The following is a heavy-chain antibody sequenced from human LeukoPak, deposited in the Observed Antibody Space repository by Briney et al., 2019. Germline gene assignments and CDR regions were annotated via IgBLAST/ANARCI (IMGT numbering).Heavy chain of an antibody. Sequence: ASVKVSCKTSGYNFASYGIGWVRQAPGQGLEWVGRISPYNGYTNSAQKLQGRVTMTTDTSTSTAYMELRSLRSDDTAVYYCARGQWNDFWSGYYYWGQGTLVTVSS. CDR3: ARGQWNDFWSGYYY. J-gene: IGHJ4*02. D-gene: IGHD3-3*01. CDR2: ISPYNGYT. V-gene: IGHV1-18*01. CDR1: GYNFASYG.